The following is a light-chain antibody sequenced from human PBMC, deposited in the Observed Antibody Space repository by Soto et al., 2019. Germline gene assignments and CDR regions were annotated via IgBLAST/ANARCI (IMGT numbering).Light chain of an antibody. V-gene: IGLV2-14*01. Sequence: LTQPASVSGSPGQSITISCTGTSSDVGGYNYVSWYQQHPGKAPKLLIYDVSNRPSGASNRFSGSKSGNTASLTISGLQAEDEADYYCSSYTGSTTLHYVFGTGTKVTVL. CDR2: DVS. J-gene: IGLJ1*01. CDR1: SSDVGGYNY. CDR3: SSYTGSTTLHYV.